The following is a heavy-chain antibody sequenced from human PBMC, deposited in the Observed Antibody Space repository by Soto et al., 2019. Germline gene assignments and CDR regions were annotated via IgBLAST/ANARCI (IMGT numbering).Heavy chain of an antibody. D-gene: IGHD4-17*01. CDR2: ISAYNGNT. CDR1: GYTFTSYG. Sequence: ASVKVYCKASGYTFTSYGISWVRQAPGQGLEWMGWISAYNGNTNYAQKLQGRVTMTTDTSTSTAYMELRSLRSDDTAVYYCARVPTGDYVFAYWGQGTLVTVSS. CDR3: ARVPTGDYVFAY. V-gene: IGHV1-18*01. J-gene: IGHJ4*02.